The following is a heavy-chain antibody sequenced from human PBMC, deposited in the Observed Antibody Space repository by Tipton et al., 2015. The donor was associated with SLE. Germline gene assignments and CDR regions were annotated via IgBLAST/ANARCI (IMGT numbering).Heavy chain of an antibody. Sequence: GSLRLSCAASGFTFSSYAMSWVRQAPGKGLEWVSAISGSGGSTYYADSVKGRFTISRDNSKNTLYLQMNSLRAEDTAVYYCAKGLGGVVATTNWYFDLWGRGTLVTVSS. CDR3: AKGLGGVVATTNWYFDL. CDR2: ISGSGGST. CDR1: GFTFSSYA. J-gene: IGHJ2*01. D-gene: IGHD5-12*01. V-gene: IGHV3-23*01.